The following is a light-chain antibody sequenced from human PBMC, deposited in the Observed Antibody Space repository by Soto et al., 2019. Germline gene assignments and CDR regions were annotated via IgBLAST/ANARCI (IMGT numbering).Light chain of an antibody. Sequence: QSVLTQPPSASGTPGQRVTISCSGSRYNIGSNTVNWYQQVPGTAPRLLIHRDHQRPSGVPDRFSGSKSGTSASLAISDLQSEDEADYYCAAWDDSLNGYVVFGGGTKVTVL. CDR2: RDH. V-gene: IGLV1-44*01. J-gene: IGLJ2*01. CDR3: AAWDDSLNGYVV. CDR1: RYNIGSNT.